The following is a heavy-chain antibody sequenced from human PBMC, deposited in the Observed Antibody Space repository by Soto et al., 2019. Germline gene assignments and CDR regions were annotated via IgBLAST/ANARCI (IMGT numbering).Heavy chain of an antibody. CDR3: ANGFLAYYYDSSGSARDY. J-gene: IGHJ4*02. V-gene: IGHV3-23*01. CDR1: GFTFSSYA. D-gene: IGHD3-22*01. Sequence: PGGSLRLSCAASGFTFSSYAMSWVRQAPGKGLEWVSAISGSGGSTYYADSVKGRFTISRDNSKNTLYLQMNSLRAEDTAVYYCANGFLAYYYDSSGSARDYWGQGTLVTVSS. CDR2: ISGSGGST.